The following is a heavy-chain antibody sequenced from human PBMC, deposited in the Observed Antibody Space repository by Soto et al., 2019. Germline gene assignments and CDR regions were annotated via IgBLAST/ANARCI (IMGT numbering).Heavy chain of an antibody. CDR3: ARDPEYCGGDCYSFYYYYYGMDV. CDR1: GYTFTGYY. D-gene: IGHD2-21*02. V-gene: IGHV1-2*02. CDR2: INPNSGGT. J-gene: IGHJ6*02. Sequence: ASVKVSCKASGYTFTGYYMHWVRQAPGQGLEWMGWINPNSGGTNYAQKFQGRVTMTRDTSISTAYMELSRLRSDDTAVYYCARDPEYCGGDCYSFYYYYYGMDVWGQGTTVTV.